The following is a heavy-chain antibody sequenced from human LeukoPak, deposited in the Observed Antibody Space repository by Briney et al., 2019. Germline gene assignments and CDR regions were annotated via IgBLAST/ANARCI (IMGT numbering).Heavy chain of an antibody. CDR3: ARAGYCTNGVCYKRGGIDY. D-gene: IGHD2-8*01. Sequence: ASVKVSCKASGYTFTDYYLHWVRQAPGQGLEWMGWINPNSGGTNYAQKFQGRVTMTRDTSISTAYMELSRLRSDDTAVYYRARAGYCTNGVCYKRGGIDYWGQGTLVTVSS. CDR2: INPNSGGT. CDR1: GYTFTDYY. V-gene: IGHV1-2*02. J-gene: IGHJ4*02.